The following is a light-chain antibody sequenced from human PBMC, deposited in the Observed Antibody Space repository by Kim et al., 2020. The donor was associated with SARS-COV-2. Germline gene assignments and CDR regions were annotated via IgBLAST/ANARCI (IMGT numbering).Light chain of an antibody. CDR1: QGVSSN. Sequence: EIVMTQSPATLSVSPGERATLSCRASQGVSSNLAWFQQKPGQAPWLLIYSVSTRATGVPARFSGSGSETEFTLTISSLQSEDFAVYYCQQYNNWPLTFGGGTKVDIK. CDR3: QQYNNWPLT. V-gene: IGKV3-15*01. J-gene: IGKJ4*01. CDR2: SVS.